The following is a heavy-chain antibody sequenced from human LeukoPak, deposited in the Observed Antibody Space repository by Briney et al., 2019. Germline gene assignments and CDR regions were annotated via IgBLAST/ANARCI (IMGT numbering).Heavy chain of an antibody. V-gene: IGHV4-59*12. Sequence: PSETLSLTCTVSGGSISSYYWSWIRQPPGKGLEWIGYIYYSGSTNYNPSLKSRVTISVDTSKNQFSLKLSSVTAADTAVYYCARGLHDYDFWSSFSYGMDVWGQGTTVTVSS. CDR1: GGSISSYY. CDR3: ARGLHDYDFWSSFSYGMDV. J-gene: IGHJ6*02. CDR2: IYYSGST. D-gene: IGHD3-3*01.